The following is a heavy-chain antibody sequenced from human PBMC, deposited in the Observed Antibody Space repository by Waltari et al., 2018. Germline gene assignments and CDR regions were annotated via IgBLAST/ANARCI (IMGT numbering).Heavy chain of an antibody. J-gene: IGHJ3*02. CDR2: IKRKTDGETT. CDR3: TTGGVKGPHDAFDI. CDR1: GFTFSRSW. D-gene: IGHD2-8*01. V-gene: IGHV3-15*01. Sequence: VQLVDSGGGLVKPGGSLSLSCAASGFTFSRSWMSWVRQAPGKGLEGVGRIKRKTDGETTDYAAPVKGRFTISRDDSKNTLFLQMDSLKSEDTAVYYCTTGGVKGPHDAFDIWGQGTIVTVSS.